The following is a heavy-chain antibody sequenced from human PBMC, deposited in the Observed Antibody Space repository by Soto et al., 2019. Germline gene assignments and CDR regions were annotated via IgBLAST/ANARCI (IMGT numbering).Heavy chain of an antibody. CDR2: IIPIFGTA. CDR3: ARVGGSSSGYFGNDY. J-gene: IGHJ4*02. V-gene: IGHV1-69*13. D-gene: IGHD3-22*01. Sequence: GASVKVSCKASGGTFSSYAISWVRQAPGQGLEWMGGIIPIFGTANYAQKFQGRVTITADESTSTAYMELSSLRSEDTAVYYCARVGGSSSGYFGNDYWGQGTLVTVSS. CDR1: GGTFSSYA.